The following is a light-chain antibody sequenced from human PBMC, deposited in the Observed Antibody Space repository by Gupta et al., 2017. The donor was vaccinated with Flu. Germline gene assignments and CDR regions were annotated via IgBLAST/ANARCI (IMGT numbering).Light chain of an antibody. CDR3: TSSTSSSTLV. V-gene: IGLV2-14*01. CDR1: SSDVGVYNY. Sequence: QSALTQPASVSGSPGQSITISCTGTSSDVGVYNYVSWYQQNQGRAPNPWWDEVSNRPSGVSKRCSGSYSGTTDSLTTSGLQAEDDAAEDCTSSTSSSTLVFGTGTKLTVL. CDR2: EVS. J-gene: IGLJ1*01.